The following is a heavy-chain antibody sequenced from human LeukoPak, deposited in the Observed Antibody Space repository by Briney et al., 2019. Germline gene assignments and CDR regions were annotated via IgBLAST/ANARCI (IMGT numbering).Heavy chain of an antibody. Sequence: SQTLSLTCTVSGGSISSGDYYWSWIRQPPGKGLEWIGYIYYSGSTYYNPSLKSRVTISVDTSKNQFSLKLSSVTAADTAVYYCARGGRYCSGGSCYHRPPSRWGQGTLVTVSS. V-gene: IGHV4-30-4*01. D-gene: IGHD2-15*01. J-gene: IGHJ4*02. CDR2: IYYSGST. CDR3: ARGGRYCSGGSCYHRPPSR. CDR1: GGSISSGDYY.